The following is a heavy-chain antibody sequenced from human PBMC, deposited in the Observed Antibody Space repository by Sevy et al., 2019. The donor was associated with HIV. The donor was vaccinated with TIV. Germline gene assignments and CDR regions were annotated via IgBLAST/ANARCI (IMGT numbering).Heavy chain of an antibody. CDR2: INPNSGGT. CDR3: ARDQKDPEDYGGKEMVISTTEYYYGMDV. CDR1: GYTFTGYY. V-gene: IGHV1-2*02. D-gene: IGHD4-17*01. J-gene: IGHJ6*02. Sequence: ASVKVSCKASGYTFTGYYMHWVRQAPGQGLEWMGWINPNSGGTNYAQKFQGRVNMTRDTSISTAYMELSRLRSDDTALYYDARDQKDPEDYGGKEMVISTTEYYYGMDVWGQGTTVTVSS.